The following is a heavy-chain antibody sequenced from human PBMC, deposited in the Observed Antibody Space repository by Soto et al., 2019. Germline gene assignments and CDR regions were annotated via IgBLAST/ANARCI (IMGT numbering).Heavy chain of an antibody. CDR3: ARGGGVGVAGSAAFDM. Sequence: QLHLVQSGAVVKKPGASVTVSCSASGYPVTAYYMHWVRQAPGRGLEWMGGINPATGAAKYTQTFRGRVTMTRDTSTSTVFLELSGLKSEDTAVFSCARGGGVGVAGSAAFDMWGQGTLVTVSS. D-gene: IGHD3-3*01. CDR1: GYPVTAYY. CDR2: INPATGAA. J-gene: IGHJ3*02. V-gene: IGHV1-2*02.